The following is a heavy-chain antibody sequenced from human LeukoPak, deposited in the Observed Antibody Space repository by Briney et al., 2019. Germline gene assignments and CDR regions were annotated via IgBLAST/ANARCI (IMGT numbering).Heavy chain of an antibody. J-gene: IGHJ4*02. Sequence: PGGSLRLSCVASGFSFSNYVMTWVRQAPGKGLDWVSAVSGGGGTTYYADSVKVRFTISRDNSKNTLYLRMNSLRAEDTAVYYCAKDYYDSTGYYYPAFDFWGQGTLVTVSS. D-gene: IGHD3-22*01. CDR3: AKDYYDSTGYYYPAFDF. V-gene: IGHV3-23*01. CDR1: GFSFSNYV. CDR2: VSGGGGTT.